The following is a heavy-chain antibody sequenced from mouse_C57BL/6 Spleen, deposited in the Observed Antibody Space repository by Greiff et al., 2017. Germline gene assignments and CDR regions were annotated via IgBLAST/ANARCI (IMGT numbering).Heavy chain of an antibody. CDR1: GYTFTSYW. CDR2: IYPGSGST. Sequence: QVQLQQPGAELVKPGASVKMSCKASGYTFTSYWITWVKQRPGQGLAWIGDIYPGSGSTNYNEKFKSKATLTVDTSSSTAYMQLSSLTSEDSAVYYCARAGTGLYYFDYWGQGTTLTVSS. J-gene: IGHJ2*01. V-gene: IGHV1-55*01. CDR3: ARAGTGLYYFDY. D-gene: IGHD3-1*01.